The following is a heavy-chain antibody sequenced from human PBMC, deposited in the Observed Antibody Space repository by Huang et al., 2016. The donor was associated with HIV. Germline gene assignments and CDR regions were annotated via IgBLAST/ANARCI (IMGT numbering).Heavy chain of an antibody. Sequence: QVQLVESGGGVVQPGRSLRLSCAASRFTFSNYAMHWVRQAPGNGLELVAVIAYDGSNKYYADSVKGRFTISRDKSKNTLYLQMNSLRAEDTAVYYCARDLWLRDLYYYYYMDVWGKGTTVTVSS. CDR3: ARDLWLRDLYYYYYMDV. CDR1: RFTFSNYA. D-gene: IGHD5-12*01. J-gene: IGHJ6*03. CDR2: IAYDGSNK. V-gene: IGHV3-30-3*01.